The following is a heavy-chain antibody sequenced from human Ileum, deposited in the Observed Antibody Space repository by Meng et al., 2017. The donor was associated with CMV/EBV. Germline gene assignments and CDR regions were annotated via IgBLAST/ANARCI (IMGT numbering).Heavy chain of an antibody. CDR1: GFILSSYW. CDR3: AREGAYCSTTSCYMGPDAFDI. D-gene: IGHD2-2*02. Sequence: GESLKISCAASGFILSSYWMAWVRQAPGKGLEWVANIKQDGSVKYYADSVKGRFTISRDNAQNSLFLQMNSLRAEDTAVYYCAREGAYCSTTSCYMGPDAFDIWGQGTMVTVSS. V-gene: IGHV3-7*03. J-gene: IGHJ3*02. CDR2: IKQDGSVK.